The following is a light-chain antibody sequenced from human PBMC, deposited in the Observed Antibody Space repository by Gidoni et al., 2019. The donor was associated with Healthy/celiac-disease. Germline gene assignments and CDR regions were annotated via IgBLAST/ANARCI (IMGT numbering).Light chain of an antibody. CDR1: ALPKQY. J-gene: IGLJ3*02. CDR2: KDS. CDR3: QSADSSGTYQV. V-gene: IGLV3-25*03. Sequence: SYELTQPPSVSVSPVQTARINCSGDALPKQYAYWYQQKPGQAPVLVIYKDSERPSGIPERFSGSSSGTTVTLTISGVQAEDEADYYCQSADSSGTYQVFGGGTKLTVL.